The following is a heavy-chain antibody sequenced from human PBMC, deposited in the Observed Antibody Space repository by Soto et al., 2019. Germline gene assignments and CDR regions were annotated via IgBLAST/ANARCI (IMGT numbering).Heavy chain of an antibody. CDR1: GFTFSDYY. D-gene: IGHD3-10*01. CDR2: ISNSGTYT. Sequence: QAQLVESAGGLVQPDGSLRLSCAASGFTFSDYYMIWIRQAPGKGLEWISYISNSGTYTNYADSVKGRFTISRDNAKNALYLRMNGLRAEDTPVYYCVRGRGGDWGQGTLVTVSS. J-gene: IGHJ4*02. CDR3: VRGRGGD. V-gene: IGHV3-11*06.